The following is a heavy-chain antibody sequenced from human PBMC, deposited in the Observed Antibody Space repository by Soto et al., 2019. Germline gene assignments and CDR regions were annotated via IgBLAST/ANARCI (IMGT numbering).Heavy chain of an antibody. J-gene: IGHJ4*02. CDR1: GFTVSNNY. Sequence: EVQLVESGGGLIQPGGSLRLSCAVSGFTVSNNYMSWVRQAPGKGLEGVSVIYSGGYTAYGDSVKGRFTISRNNSKNPLYFKRKSLRPADTGVYYWGALAGGGGYWGQGTLVTVSS. CDR3: GALAGGGGY. CDR2: IYSGGYT. D-gene: IGHD3-10*01. V-gene: IGHV3-53*01.